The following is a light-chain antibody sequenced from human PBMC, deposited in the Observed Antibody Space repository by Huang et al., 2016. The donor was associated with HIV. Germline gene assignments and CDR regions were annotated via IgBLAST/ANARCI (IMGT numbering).Light chain of an antibody. CDR1: QGISTW. J-gene: IGKJ1*01. CDR3: QQANRFPWT. CDR2: AAS. V-gene: IGKV1-12*01. Sequence: DIQMTQSPSVVSASVGDRVTITCRASQGISTWLVWYQPKPGRPPKLLMYAASTLQAGVSSRFSGSASGTNFTLTITSLQPDDFATYYCQQANRFPWTFGQGTNVEIK.